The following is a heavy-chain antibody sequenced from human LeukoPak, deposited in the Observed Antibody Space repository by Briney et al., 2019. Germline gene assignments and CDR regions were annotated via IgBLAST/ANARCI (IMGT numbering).Heavy chain of an antibody. V-gene: IGHV3-23*01. CDR1: GLTFSSYA. D-gene: IGHD4-11*01. CDR3: AKDARGAGLHNPFDY. J-gene: IGHJ4*02. Sequence: HAGGSLRLSCAASGLTFSSYAMSWVRKAPGKGLEWVSAISGSGGSTYYADSVKGRFTISRDNSKNTLYLQMNSLRAEDTAVYYCAKDARGAGLHNPFDYWGQGTLVTVSS. CDR2: ISGSGGST.